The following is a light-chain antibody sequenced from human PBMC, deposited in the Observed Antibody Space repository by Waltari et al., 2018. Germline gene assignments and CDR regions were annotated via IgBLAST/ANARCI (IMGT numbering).Light chain of an antibody. Sequence: SYVLTQPPSVSVAPGQTASITCGGDNIGSKSVHWYQQKAGQAPVLVVHDDSDRPSGIPERLSGSNSGNTATLTNSRVEAGDEADFYCQVWDSGSGHPHVVFGGGTRLTVL. V-gene: IGLV3-21*02. CDR3: QVWDSGSGHPHVV. CDR1: NIGSKS. CDR2: DDS. J-gene: IGLJ2*01.